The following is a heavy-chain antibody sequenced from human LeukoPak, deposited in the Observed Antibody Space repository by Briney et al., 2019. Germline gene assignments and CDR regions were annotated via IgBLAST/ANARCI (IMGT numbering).Heavy chain of an antibody. CDR3: ARGPSGSSGYYENPDDY. Sequence: GASVTVSCTASGGTFSSYAISWVRQAHGQGLEWMGRIIPILGIANYAQKFQGRVTITADKSTGTAYMELSSLRSEDTAVYYCARGPSGSSGYYENPDDYWGQGTLVTVSS. CDR2: IIPILGIA. CDR1: GGTFSSYA. J-gene: IGHJ4*02. V-gene: IGHV1-69*04. D-gene: IGHD3-22*01.